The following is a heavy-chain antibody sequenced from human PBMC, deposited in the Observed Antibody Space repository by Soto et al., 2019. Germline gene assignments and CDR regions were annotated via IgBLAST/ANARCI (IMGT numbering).Heavy chain of an antibody. J-gene: IGHJ6*02. CDR1: GGSFSGYY. V-gene: IGHV4-34*11. CDR3: ARDRKLELPGNYYYYGMDV. CDR2: ISSSGTV. D-gene: IGHD1-7*01. Sequence: PSETLSLTCAVYGGSFSGYYWSWIRQPPGKGLEWIGYISSSGTVKYNSSLKSRVTISLDGSRNQFSLKLSSVTAADTAVYFCARDRKLELPGNYYYYGMDVWGQGTTVTVSS.